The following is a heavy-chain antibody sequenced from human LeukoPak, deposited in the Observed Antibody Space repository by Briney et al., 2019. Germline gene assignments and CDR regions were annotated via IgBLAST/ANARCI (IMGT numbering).Heavy chain of an antibody. CDR1: GYTFTSYG. D-gene: IGHD5-12*01. CDR3: ARDKWPRTHYFDY. Sequence: GASVTVSCKASGYTFTSYGISWLRQAPGQGLEWMGWISAYNGNTNYSQKLQGRVTMTTDTSTSTAYMELRSLRSDDTAVYYCARDKWPRTHYFDYWGQGTLVTVSS. CDR2: ISAYNGNT. V-gene: IGHV1-18*01. J-gene: IGHJ4*02.